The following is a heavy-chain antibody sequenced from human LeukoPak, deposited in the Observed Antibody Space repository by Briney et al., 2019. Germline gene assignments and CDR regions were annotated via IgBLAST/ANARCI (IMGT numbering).Heavy chain of an antibody. V-gene: IGHV3-23*01. J-gene: IGHJ4*02. CDR2: INGSGGST. Sequence: GGSLRLSCVGSGFTFSDAWMSWVRQAPGKGLEWVSAINGSGGSTYYADSVKGRFTISRDNSKNTLYLQMNSLRAEDTAVYYCAKVADPIQLWAYFDYWGQGTLVTVSS. CDR1: GFTFSDAW. D-gene: IGHD5-18*01. CDR3: AKVADPIQLWAYFDY.